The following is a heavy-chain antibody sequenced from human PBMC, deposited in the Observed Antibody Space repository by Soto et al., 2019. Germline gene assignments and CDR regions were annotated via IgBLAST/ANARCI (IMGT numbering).Heavy chain of an antibody. CDR2: IHHSGST. CDR3: ARAPRGYGMDV. V-gene: IGHV4-4*02. Sequence: QVQLQESGPRLVKPSGTLSLTCTVSGDSVSSNSRWSWVRQPPGKGLEWIGEIHHSGSTNYNSSLTSRVSISINKSKNQFSLNLYSVTAADAAVFYCARAPRGYGMDVWGQGTTVSVSS. CDR1: GDSVSSNSR. J-gene: IGHJ6*02.